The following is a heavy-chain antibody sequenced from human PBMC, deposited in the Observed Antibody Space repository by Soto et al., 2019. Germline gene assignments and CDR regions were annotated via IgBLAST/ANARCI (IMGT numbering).Heavy chain of an antibody. V-gene: IGHV4-4*02. D-gene: IGHD3-10*01. Sequence: PSETLSLTCAVSGGSIISSNCWSVFRQPPGKGLEWSGEIYHSGSTNYNPSLKSRVTISVDKSKNQFSLKLSSVTAADTAVYYCARVIRRGYYYGSGSYYNDHGMDVWGQGTTVTVSS. CDR1: GGSIISSNC. CDR3: ARVIRRGYYYGSGSYYNDHGMDV. J-gene: IGHJ6*02. CDR2: IYHSGST.